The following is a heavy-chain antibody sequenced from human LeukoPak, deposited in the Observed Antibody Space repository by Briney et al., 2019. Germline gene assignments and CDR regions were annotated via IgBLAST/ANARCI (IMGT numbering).Heavy chain of an antibody. CDR3: ARDPSNGDFDY. D-gene: IGHD3-10*01. CDR2: ISAYNGNT. J-gene: IGHJ4*02. V-gene: IGHV1-18*01. Sequence: WMGWISAYNGNTNYAQKLQGRVTMTTDTSTSTAYMELRSLRSDDTAVYYCARDPSNGDFDYWGQGTLVTVSS.